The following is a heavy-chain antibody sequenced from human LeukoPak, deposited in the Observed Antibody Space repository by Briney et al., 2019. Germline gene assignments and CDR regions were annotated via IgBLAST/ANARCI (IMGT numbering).Heavy chain of an antibody. Sequence: GGSLGLSCAASGFTFSSYAMSWVRQAPGKGLEWVSAISGSGGSTYYADSVKGRFTISRDNSKNTLYLQMNSLRAEDTAVYYCAKDRYYYDSSGYYYHPHYFDYWGQGTLVTVSS. D-gene: IGHD3-22*01. V-gene: IGHV3-23*01. CDR1: GFTFSSYA. CDR2: ISGSGGST. J-gene: IGHJ4*02. CDR3: AKDRYYYDSSGYYYHPHYFDY.